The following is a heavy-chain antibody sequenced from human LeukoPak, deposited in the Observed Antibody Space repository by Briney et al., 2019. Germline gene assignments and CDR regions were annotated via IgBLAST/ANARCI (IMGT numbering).Heavy chain of an antibody. CDR1: GFPFSSYW. V-gene: IGHV3-23*01. J-gene: IGHJ4*02. CDR3: AKSQSGYCSGGSCSCDY. Sequence: GGSLRLSCVASGFPFSSYWMTWVRQAPGKGLEWVSVISASGGSTSYADSVKGRFTISRDNSMNTLYLQMNSLRAEDTALYYCAKSQSGYCSGGSCSCDYWGQGTLVTVSS. CDR2: ISASGGST. D-gene: IGHD2-15*01.